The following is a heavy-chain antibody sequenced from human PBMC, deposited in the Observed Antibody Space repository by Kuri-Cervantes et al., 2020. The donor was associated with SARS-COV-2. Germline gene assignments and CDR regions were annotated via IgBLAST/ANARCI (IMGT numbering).Heavy chain of an antibody. V-gene: IGHV1-8*01. CDR2: MKPNSGNT. D-gene: IGHD3-3*01. CDR3: ASSRSITIFGVVINYYYGMDV. J-gene: IGHJ6*02. CDR1: GYTFTSYD. Sequence: ASVKVSCKASGYTFTSYDINWVRQATGQGLEWMGWMKPNSGNTGYAQKFQGRVTMTRNTSISTAYMELSSLRSEDTAVYYCASSRSITIFGVVINYYYGMDVWGQATTVTVSS.